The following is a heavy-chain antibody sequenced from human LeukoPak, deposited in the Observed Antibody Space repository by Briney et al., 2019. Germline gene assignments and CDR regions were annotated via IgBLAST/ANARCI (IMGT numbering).Heavy chain of an antibody. CDR3: AREPTLEEALVVPAAVRFDP. J-gene: IGHJ5*02. D-gene: IGHD2-2*01. CDR1: GGSISSSSYY. Sequence: SETLSLTCTVSGGSISSSSYYWGWIRQPPGKGLEWIGSIYYSGSTYYNPSLKSRVTISVDTSKNQFSLKLSSVTAADTAVYYCAREPTLEEALVVPAAVRFDPWGQGTLVTVSS. CDR2: IYYSGST. V-gene: IGHV4-39*07.